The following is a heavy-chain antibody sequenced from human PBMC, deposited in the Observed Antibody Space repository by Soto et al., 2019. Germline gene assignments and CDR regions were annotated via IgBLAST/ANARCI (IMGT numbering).Heavy chain of an antibody. CDR3: AREDTLSLNWFDP. CDR1: RYTFTSRC. D-gene: IGHD5-18*01. CDR2: ISAYNGNT. V-gene: IGHV1-18*01. Sequence: ASVKVSSKASRYTFTSRCIRSPRQDPGQGLEWMGWISAYNGNTNYAQKLQGRVTMTTDTSTSTAYMEMRSLRSDDTAVYYCAREDTLSLNWFDPWGKGTLVTVSS. J-gene: IGHJ5*02.